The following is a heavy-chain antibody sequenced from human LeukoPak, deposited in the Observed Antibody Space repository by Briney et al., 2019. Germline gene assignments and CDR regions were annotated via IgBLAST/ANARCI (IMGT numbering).Heavy chain of an antibody. Sequence: SVKVSCKASGGTFSSYAISWVRQAPGQGLEWMGRIIPILGIANYAQKFQGRVTITADKSTSTAYMELSSLRSEDTAVYYCARENSGWSDFDYWGQGTLVTVSS. CDR1: GGTFSSYA. D-gene: IGHD6-19*01. J-gene: IGHJ4*02. V-gene: IGHV1-69*04. CDR3: ARENSGWSDFDY. CDR2: IIPILGIA.